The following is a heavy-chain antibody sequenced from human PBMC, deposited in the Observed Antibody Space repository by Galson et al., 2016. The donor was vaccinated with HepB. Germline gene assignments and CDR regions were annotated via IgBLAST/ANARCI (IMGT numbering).Heavy chain of an antibody. V-gene: IGHV3-30*18. D-gene: IGHD5-12*01. CDR3: AKDPKGYSGYGLFDY. CDR1: GFAFSSYG. Sequence: LRLSCAASGFAFSSYGMHWVRQAPGKGLAWVAVISYDGSNKYYADSVKGRFTISRDNSKNTLYLQMNSLRAEDTAVYYCAKDPKGYSGYGLFDYWGQGTLVTVSS. J-gene: IGHJ4*02. CDR2: ISYDGSNK.